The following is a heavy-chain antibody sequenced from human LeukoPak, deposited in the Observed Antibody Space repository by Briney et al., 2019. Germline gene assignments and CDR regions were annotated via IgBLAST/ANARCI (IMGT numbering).Heavy chain of an antibody. CDR3: ARVLGVGYGATNLAY. V-gene: IGHV3-30-3*01. J-gene: IGHJ4*02. Sequence: GGSLRLSCAVSGFTFSNYALHWARQPPGKGLEWVAVISYDGNYQYYADSVKGRFTVSRDDSQNTLFLQMNDLRPDDTAVYYCARVLGVGYGATNLAYWGQGTLVTVSS. CDR1: GFTFSNYA. D-gene: IGHD1-26*01. CDR2: ISYDGNYQ.